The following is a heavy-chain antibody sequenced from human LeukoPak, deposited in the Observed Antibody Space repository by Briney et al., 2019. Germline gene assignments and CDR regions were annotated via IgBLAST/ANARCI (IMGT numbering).Heavy chain of an antibody. CDR3: ARDLAGYNSFDY. D-gene: IGHD5-24*01. Sequence: PGGSLRLSCAASGFTFSSYAMSWVRQAPGKGLEWVSVISGSGGRTYYADSVKGRFTISRDNSKNTLYVQMNSLRAEDTAVYYCARDLAGYNSFDYWGQGTLVTVSS. J-gene: IGHJ4*02. CDR2: ISGSGGRT. V-gene: IGHV3-23*01. CDR1: GFTFSSYA.